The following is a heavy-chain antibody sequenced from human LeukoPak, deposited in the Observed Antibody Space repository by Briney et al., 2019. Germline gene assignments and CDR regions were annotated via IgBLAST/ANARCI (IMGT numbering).Heavy chain of an antibody. Sequence: SVKVSCKASGGTFSSYAISWVRQAPGQGLEWMGGIIPIFGTANYAQKFQGRVTITADESTSTAYMELSSLRSEDTAVYYRARGPDGSFDSSGYQPLDYWGQGTLVTVSS. V-gene: IGHV1-69*13. CDR1: GGTFSSYA. CDR3: ARGPDGSFDSSGYQPLDY. CDR2: IIPIFGTA. D-gene: IGHD3-22*01. J-gene: IGHJ4*02.